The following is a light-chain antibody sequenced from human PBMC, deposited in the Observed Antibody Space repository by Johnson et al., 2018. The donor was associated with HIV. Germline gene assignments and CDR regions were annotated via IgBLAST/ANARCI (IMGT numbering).Light chain of an antibody. V-gene: IGLV1-51*01. Sequence: QSVLTQPPSVSAAPGQKVTISCSGSSSNIGNNYVSWYQQLPGTAPKLLIYDNNKRPSGIPDRFSGSKSGTSATLGITGLQTGDEADYYFGTWDSSPGAGRLYVFGTGTKVTVL. CDR3: GTWDSSPGAGRLYV. J-gene: IGLJ1*01. CDR1: SSNIGNNY. CDR2: DNN.